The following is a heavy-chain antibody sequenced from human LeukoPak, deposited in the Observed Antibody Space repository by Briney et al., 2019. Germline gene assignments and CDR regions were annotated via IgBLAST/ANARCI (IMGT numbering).Heavy chain of an antibody. D-gene: IGHD2-15*01. CDR3: ARDYDGYCSGGSCYGY. CDR2: ISSSSSYI. V-gene: IGHV3-21*01. CDR1: GFTFSSYG. J-gene: IGHJ4*02. Sequence: GGSLRLSCAASGFTFSSYGMNWVRQAPGKGLEWVSSISSSSSYIYYADSVKGRFTISRDNAKNSLYLQMNSLRAEDTAVYYCARDYDGYCSGGSCYGYWGQGTLVTVSS.